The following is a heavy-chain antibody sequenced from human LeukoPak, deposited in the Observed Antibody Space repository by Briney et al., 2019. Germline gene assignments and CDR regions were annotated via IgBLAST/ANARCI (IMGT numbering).Heavy chain of an antibody. V-gene: IGHV3-48*01. J-gene: IGHJ6*02. CDR3: AKDHLWGFIRDYYYGMDV. D-gene: IGHD3-10*01. Sequence: PGGSLRLSCATSGFTFNTYSMHWVRQAPGKGLEWVSYISSSSLSLYYADSVKGRFTISRDKAKNSLYLQMNSLRAEDTAVYYCAKDHLWGFIRDYYYGMDVWGQGTTVTVSS. CDR2: ISSSSLSL. CDR1: GFTFNTYS.